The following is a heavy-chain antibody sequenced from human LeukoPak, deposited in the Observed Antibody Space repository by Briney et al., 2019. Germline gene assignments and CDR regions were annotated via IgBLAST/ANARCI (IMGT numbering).Heavy chain of an antibody. Sequence: ASVTVSCKASGYTFTVYSIHWMRQAPGQGLEWVGRIDPNTGVTNFEQDFQGRVTLTTDTSISTAYMELSRLTSDDTAVYYCAVSVQAAAIPAFYYWGQGTLCTVSS. J-gene: IGHJ4*02. CDR3: AVSVQAAAIPAFYY. V-gene: IGHV1-2*02. CDR2: IDPNTGVT. D-gene: IGHD6-25*01. CDR1: GYTFTVYS.